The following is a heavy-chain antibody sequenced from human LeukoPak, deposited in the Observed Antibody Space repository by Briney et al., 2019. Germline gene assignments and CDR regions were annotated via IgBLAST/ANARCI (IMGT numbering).Heavy chain of an antibody. CDR1: GGTFSSYA. CDR3: VRGRHIVATSYSFYFMDI. D-gene: IGHD5-12*01. V-gene: IGHV1-69*01. CDR2: IMPIFGTA. J-gene: IGHJ6*03. Sequence: SVKVSCRASGGTFSSYAVSWVRQAPGQGLEWMGEIMPIFGTADYAQRFEGRATLTADVSTSTAHMEMRSLRSEDTAIYYCVRGRHIVATSYSFYFMDIWGKGTTVIVSS.